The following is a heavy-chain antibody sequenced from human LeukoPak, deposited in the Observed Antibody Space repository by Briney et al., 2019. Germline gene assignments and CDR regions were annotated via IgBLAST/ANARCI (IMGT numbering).Heavy chain of an antibody. CDR3: ARLLVGAAWYFDY. D-gene: IGHD1-26*01. J-gene: IGHJ4*02. CDR2: IYYSGST. V-gene: IGHV4-59*08. Sequence: KPSETLSLTCTVSGGSISSYYWSWIRQPPGKGLEWIGYIYYSGSTNYNPSHKSRVTISVDTSKNQFSLKLSSVTAADTAVYYCARLLVGAAWYFDYWGQGTLVTVSS. CDR1: GGSISSYY.